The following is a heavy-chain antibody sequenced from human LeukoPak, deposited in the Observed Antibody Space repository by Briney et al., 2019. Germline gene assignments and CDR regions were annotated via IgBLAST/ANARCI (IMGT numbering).Heavy chain of an antibody. CDR1: GGSISSSNW. CDR2: IYHSGST. D-gene: IGHD3-10*01. J-gene: IGHJ4*02. V-gene: IGHV4-4*02. CDR3: ASASHGSGSYYRTN. Sequence: SGTLSLTCAVSGGSISSSNWWSWVRQPPGKGLEWVGEIYHSGSTNSNSSLKSRVTFSVDKSRNQFSLKLSSVTAADTAVYYCASASHGSGSYYRTNWGQGTLVTVSS.